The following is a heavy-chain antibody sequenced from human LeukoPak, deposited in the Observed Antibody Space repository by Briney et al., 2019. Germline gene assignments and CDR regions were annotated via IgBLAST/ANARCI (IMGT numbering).Heavy chain of an antibody. CDR1: GSTFTGYY. D-gene: IGHD3-10*01. Sequence: ASVKVSCKASGSTFTGYYMHWVRQAPGQGLEWMGWINPNSGGTNYAQKFQGRVTMTRDTSISTAYMELSRLRSDDTAVYYCARGLLWFGELDLYYFDYWGQGTLVTVSS. J-gene: IGHJ4*02. V-gene: IGHV1-2*02. CDR2: INPNSGGT. CDR3: ARGLLWFGELDLYYFDY.